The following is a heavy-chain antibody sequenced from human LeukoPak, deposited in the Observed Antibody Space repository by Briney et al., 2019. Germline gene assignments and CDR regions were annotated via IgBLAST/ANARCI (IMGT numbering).Heavy chain of an antibody. CDR3: ARDHGGYASGAFDI. D-gene: IGHD5-12*01. V-gene: IGHV3-7*01. CDR1: GFTFSSYS. J-gene: IGHJ3*02. Sequence: PGGSLRLSCAASGFTFSSYSMNWVRQAPGKGLEWVANIKQDGSEKYYVDSVKGRFTISRDNAKNSLYLQMNSLRAEDTAVYYCARDHGGYASGAFDIWGQGTMVTVSS. CDR2: IKQDGSEK.